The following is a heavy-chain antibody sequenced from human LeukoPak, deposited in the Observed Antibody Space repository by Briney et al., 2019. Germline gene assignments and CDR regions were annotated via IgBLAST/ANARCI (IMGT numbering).Heavy chain of an antibody. CDR1: GYSFTSYW. Sequence: GESLKICCKGSGYSFTSYWIGGVRQMRGKLLEWMGIIYPGDSATRDSLSFRGQVTISADKSISTAYLQWSSLTASDTAMYYCARRGGHYRDLYDYWGQGTLVTVSS. D-gene: IGHD4-17*01. CDR2: IYPGDSAT. V-gene: IGHV5-51*01. J-gene: IGHJ4*02. CDR3: ARRGGHYRDLYDY.